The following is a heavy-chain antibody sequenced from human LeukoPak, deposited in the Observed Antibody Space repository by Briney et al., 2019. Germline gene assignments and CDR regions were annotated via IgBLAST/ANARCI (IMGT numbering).Heavy chain of an antibody. Sequence: ASVKVSCKASGYTFTAYYIHWVRQAPGQGLEWMGYINTKSDGTIYAQKFQGRVTMARDTSISTVYMELSRLRFDDTAVYYCAIVKPGAFDLWGQGTVVTVSS. CDR1: GYTFTAYY. CDR3: AIVKPGAFDL. J-gene: IGHJ3*01. D-gene: IGHD7-27*01. V-gene: IGHV1-2*02. CDR2: INTKSDGT.